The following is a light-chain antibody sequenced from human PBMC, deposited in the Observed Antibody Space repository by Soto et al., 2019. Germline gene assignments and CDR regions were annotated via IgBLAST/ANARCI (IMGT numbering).Light chain of an antibody. J-gene: IGLJ2*01. CDR2: DDN. CDR3: QAWDNSVI. V-gene: IGLV3-1*01. Sequence: SYELTQPPSVSVSPGQTATMTCSGDRLGGKYVCWYQQKPGQSPVLVIYDDNKRPSGIPERFSCSNSGNTATLTISGTQPMDEADYYCQAWDNSVIFGGGTKLTVL. CDR1: RLGGKY.